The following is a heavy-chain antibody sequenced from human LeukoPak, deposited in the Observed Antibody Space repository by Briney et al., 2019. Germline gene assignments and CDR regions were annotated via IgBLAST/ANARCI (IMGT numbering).Heavy chain of an antibody. Sequence: ASVKVSCKASGYTFTNYGIHWVRQAPGQGPEWMGFITGNKGNTNYAQKFQDRVTMTADTSTSTAYMELRSLRYDDTAVYYCARESNGGYGFDYWGQGTLVTVAS. J-gene: IGHJ4*02. CDR2: ITGNKGNT. CDR3: ARESNGGYGFDY. D-gene: IGHD5-12*01. V-gene: IGHV1-18*01. CDR1: GYTFTNYG.